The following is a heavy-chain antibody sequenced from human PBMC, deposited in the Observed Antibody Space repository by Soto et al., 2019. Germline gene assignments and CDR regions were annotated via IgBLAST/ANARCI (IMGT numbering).Heavy chain of an antibody. CDR2: MNPNSGNT. V-gene: IGHV1-8*01. Sequence: QVQLVQSGAEVKKPGASVKVSCKASGYTFTSYDINWARQATGQGLEWMRWMNPNSGNTGYAQKFQGSVTMTRSTSLCAVYMELSSLRSEDTAVYYCARPRYCSSPSCPSRFDPWGQGPLVTVSS. D-gene: IGHD2-2*01. J-gene: IGHJ5*02. CDR1: GYTFTSYD. CDR3: ARPRYCSSPSCPSRFDP.